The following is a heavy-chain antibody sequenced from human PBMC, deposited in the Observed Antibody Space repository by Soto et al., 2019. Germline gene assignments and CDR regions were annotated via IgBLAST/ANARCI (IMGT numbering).Heavy chain of an antibody. CDR2: INQDGSEK. Sequence: GWSLRLCCAASGFTFRSYWLNWVRQAPGKGLEWVANINQDGSEKYYADSMKGRFTVSRDNAKNSVYLEMNSLSAEDTAVYYCARESEDLTSNFDYWGQGTLVTVSS. V-gene: IGHV3-7*01. CDR3: ARESEDLTSNFDY. J-gene: IGHJ4*02. CDR1: GFTFRSYW.